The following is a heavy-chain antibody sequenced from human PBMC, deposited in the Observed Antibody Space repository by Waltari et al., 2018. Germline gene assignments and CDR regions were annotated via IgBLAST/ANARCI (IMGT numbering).Heavy chain of an antibody. CDR3: AGRPRSLYYDWFDP. CDR2: IYTRGSN. V-gene: IGHV4-4*09. Sequence: QVQLQESRPGLVKPSETLSLTCTVSGGSISSSYWSWIRQPPGKGLEWSGYIYTRGSNNYNPSLKSRVTISVDTSKNQFSLKLGSVAAADTAVYYCAGRPRSLYYDWFDPWGQGTLVTVSS. D-gene: IGHD2-8*01. CDR1: GGSISSSY. J-gene: IGHJ5*02.